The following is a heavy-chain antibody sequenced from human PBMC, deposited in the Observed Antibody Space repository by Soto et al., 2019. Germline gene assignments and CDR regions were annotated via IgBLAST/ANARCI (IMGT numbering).Heavy chain of an antibody. CDR3: AEDGSRNDY. Sequence: PGGSLRLSCAASGFTFNSYAMSWVRQAPGKGLEWVSAISGSGGSTYYADSVKGRFTISRDNSKNTVDLQMNSLRAEDTAVYYCAEDGSRNDYWGQGTLVTVSS. D-gene: IGHD2-2*03. J-gene: IGHJ4*02. CDR1: GFTFNSYA. V-gene: IGHV3-23*01. CDR2: ISGSGGST.